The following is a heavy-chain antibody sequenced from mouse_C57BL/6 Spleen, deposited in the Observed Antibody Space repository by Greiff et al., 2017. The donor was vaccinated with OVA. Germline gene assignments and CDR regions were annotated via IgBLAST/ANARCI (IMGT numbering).Heavy chain of an antibody. CDR3: ARGATVVGYYFDY. D-gene: IGHD1-1*01. Sequence: QVHVKQSGAELAKPGASVKLSCKASGYTFTSYWMHWVKQRPGQGLEWIGYINPSSGYTKYNQKFKDKATLTADKSSSTAYMQLSSLTYEDSAVYYCARGATVVGYYFDYWGQGTTLTVSS. V-gene: IGHV1-7*01. CDR1: GYTFTSYW. J-gene: IGHJ2*01. CDR2: INPSSGYT.